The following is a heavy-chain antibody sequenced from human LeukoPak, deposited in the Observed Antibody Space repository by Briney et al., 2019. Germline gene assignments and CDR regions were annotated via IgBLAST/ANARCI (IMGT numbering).Heavy chain of an antibody. J-gene: IGHJ4*02. CDR2: IYYSGST. CDR3: ASNHPYYYDSSGPQFDY. Sequence: PSETLSLTCTVSGGSISSYYWSWIRQPPGKGLEWIGYIYYSGSTNYNPSLKSRVTISVDTSKNQFSLKLSSVTAADTAVYYCASNHPYYYDSSGPQFDYWGQGTLVTVFS. CDR1: GGSISSYY. V-gene: IGHV4-59*01. D-gene: IGHD3-22*01.